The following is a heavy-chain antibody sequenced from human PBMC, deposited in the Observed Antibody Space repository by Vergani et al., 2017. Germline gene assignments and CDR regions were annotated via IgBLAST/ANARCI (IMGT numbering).Heavy chain of an antibody. V-gene: IGHV1-18*01. D-gene: IGHD3-9*01. CDR1: GYTFTSYG. CDR2: ISAYNGNT. J-gene: IGHJ4*02. Sequence: QVQLVQSGAEVKKPGASVKVSCKASGYTFTSYGISWVRQAPGQGLEWMGGISAYNGNTNYAQKLQGRVTMTTDTSTSTAYMELRSLRSDDTAVYYCARDASNYDILTGYYLVDYWGQGTLVTVSS. CDR3: ARDASNYDILTGYYLVDY.